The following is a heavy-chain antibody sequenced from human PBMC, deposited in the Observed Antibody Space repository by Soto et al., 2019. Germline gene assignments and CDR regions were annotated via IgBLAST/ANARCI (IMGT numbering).Heavy chain of an antibody. J-gene: IGHJ6*02. V-gene: IGHV4-59*01. CDR3: ARASGRATTWGMDV. CDR2: IYYSGST. CDR1: GGSISSYY. Sequence: ETLTLTCTVSGGSISSYYWSWIRQPPGKGLEWIGYIYYSGSTNYNPSLKSRVTISVDTSKNQFSLKLSSVTAADTAVYYCARASGRATTWGMDVWGQGTTVTVS. D-gene: IGHD1-1*01.